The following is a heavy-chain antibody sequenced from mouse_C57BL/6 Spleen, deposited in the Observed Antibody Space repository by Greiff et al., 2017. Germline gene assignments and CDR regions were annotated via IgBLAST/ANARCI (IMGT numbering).Heavy chain of an antibody. CDR2: LHPYGGST. Sequence: VQLQQPGAELVKPGASVTLSCKASGYTFTSYWMHWVKQRPGQGLEWIGLLHPYGGSTNYNEKFTSKATLTVDNSSSTTYMQLSSLTSEDSAVYACARRRSSGRGYGDVWGKGTTVTVAS. J-gene: IGHJ1*03. CDR1: GYTFTSYW. D-gene: IGHD1-3*01. V-gene: IGHV1-64*01. CDR3: ARRRSSGRGYGDV.